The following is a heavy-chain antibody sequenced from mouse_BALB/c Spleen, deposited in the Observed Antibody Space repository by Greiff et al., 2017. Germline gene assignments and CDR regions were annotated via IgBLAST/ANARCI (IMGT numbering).Heavy chain of an antibody. CDR1: GYSITSDYA. J-gene: IGHJ3*01. CDR2: ISYSGST. CDR3: AKGGSTMTRFAY. Sequence: EVQLQESGPGLVKPSQSLSLTCTVTGYSITSDYAWNWIRQFPGNKLEWMGYISYSGSTSYNPSLKSRISITRDTSKNQFFLQLNSVTTEDTATYYCAKGGSTMTRFAYWGQGTLVTVSA. V-gene: IGHV3-2*02. D-gene: IGHD2-4*01.